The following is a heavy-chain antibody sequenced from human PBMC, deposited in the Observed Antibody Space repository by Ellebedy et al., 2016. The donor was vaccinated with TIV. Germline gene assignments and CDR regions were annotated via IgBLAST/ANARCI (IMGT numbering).Heavy chain of an antibody. Sequence: MPSETLSLTCTVSGGSISSGGYYWSWIRQHPGKGLEWIGYIYYSGSTYYNPSLKSRVTISVDTSKNQFSLKLSSVTAADTAVYYCARDYTYDYYDSSGYYPDAFDIWGQGTMVTVSS. CDR1: GGSISSGGYY. V-gene: IGHV4-31*03. CDR2: IYYSGST. J-gene: IGHJ3*02. D-gene: IGHD3-22*01. CDR3: ARDYTYDYYDSSGYYPDAFDI.